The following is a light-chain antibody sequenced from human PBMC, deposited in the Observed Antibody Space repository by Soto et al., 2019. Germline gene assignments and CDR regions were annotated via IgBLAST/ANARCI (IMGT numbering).Light chain of an antibody. Sequence: ELVLTQSPGTMSLSPGERATLSCRASQSVSSIYFAWYQQKPGQAPRLLIYGASTRATSIPARFSGSGSGTDFTLTINSLEPEDSAVYYCQQRSNWPSITFGQGTRLEI. CDR1: QSVSSIY. CDR3: QQRSNWPSIT. CDR2: GAS. J-gene: IGKJ5*01. V-gene: IGKV3-11*01.